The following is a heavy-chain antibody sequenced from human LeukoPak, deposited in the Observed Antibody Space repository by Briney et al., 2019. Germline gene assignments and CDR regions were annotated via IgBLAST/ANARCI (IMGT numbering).Heavy chain of an antibody. Sequence: ASVKVSCKASGYTFTNYGISWVRQAPGQGLEWMGWISAYSGSTNYGQKFQGRVTMTTDTSTSTAYMELRSLRSDDTAMYYCARDRGYYGSGTYYSVFDNWGQGTLVTVSS. V-gene: IGHV1-18*01. CDR1: GYTFTNYG. CDR2: ISAYSGST. CDR3: ARDRGYYGSGTYYSVFDN. D-gene: IGHD3-10*01. J-gene: IGHJ4*02.